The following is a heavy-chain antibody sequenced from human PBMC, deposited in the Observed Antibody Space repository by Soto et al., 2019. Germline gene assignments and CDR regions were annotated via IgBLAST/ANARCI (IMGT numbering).Heavy chain of an antibody. CDR1: GFNFSSYG. J-gene: IGHJ6*02. D-gene: IGHD1-7*01. V-gene: IGHV3-30*18. CDR2: ISYDGSNK. CDR3: AKDRATTANNWNYEVPPYYYYYYGMDV. Sequence: PGGSLRLSCAASGFNFSSYGMHWVRQAPGKGLEWVAVISYDGSNKYYADSVKGRFTISRDNSKNTLYLQMNSLRAEDTAVYYCAKDRATTANNWNYEVPPYYYYYYGMDVWGQGTTVTVSS.